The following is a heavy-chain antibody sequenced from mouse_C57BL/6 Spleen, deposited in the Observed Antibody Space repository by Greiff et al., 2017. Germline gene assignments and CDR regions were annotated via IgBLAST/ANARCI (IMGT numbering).Heavy chain of an antibody. CDR1: GYTFTSYW. CDR2: IHPNSGST. V-gene: IGHV1-64*01. D-gene: IGHD1-1*01. CDR3: ARTGYYGSSASY. Sequence: QVQLQQPGAELVMPGASVKLSCKASGYTFTSYWMHWVKQRPGQGLEWIGMIHPNSGSTNYNEKFKSKATLTVDKSSSTAYMQLSSLTSEDSAVYYCARTGYYGSSASYWGQGTLVTVSA. J-gene: IGHJ3*01.